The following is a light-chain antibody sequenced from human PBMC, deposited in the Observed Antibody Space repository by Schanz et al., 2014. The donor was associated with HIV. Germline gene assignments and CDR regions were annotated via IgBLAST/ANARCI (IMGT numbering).Light chain of an antibody. CDR3: QQSGDSGGT. CDR1: QYIGSN. J-gene: IGKJ4*01. V-gene: IGKV3-15*01. Sequence: TEMTQSPAPLSVSPGERTTLSCRASQYIGSNVAWYQQKAGQPPRVLIYAASTRAPGVPARFSGTGSGTEFALTISRLEPEDFAVYYCQQSGDSGGTFGGGTKVDMK. CDR2: AAS.